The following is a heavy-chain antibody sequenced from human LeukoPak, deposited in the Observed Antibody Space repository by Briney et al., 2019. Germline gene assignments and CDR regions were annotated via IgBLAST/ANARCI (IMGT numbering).Heavy chain of an antibody. J-gene: IGHJ1*01. CDR2: IWSDGSDK. CDR3: AKDAQRGFDYSNSLQN. V-gene: IGHV3-33*06. CDR1: GFTFSHYG. D-gene: IGHD4-11*01. Sequence: PGGSLRLSCAASGFTFSHYGMHWVRQTPGAGLEWVAVIWSDGSDKYYAKSVKGRFTISRDNSKNSLFLQMNRLRAEDTAVYYCAKDAQRGFDYSNSLQNWGQGILVTVSS.